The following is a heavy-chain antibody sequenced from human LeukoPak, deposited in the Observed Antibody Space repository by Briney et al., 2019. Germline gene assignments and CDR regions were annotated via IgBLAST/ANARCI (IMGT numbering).Heavy chain of an antibody. D-gene: IGHD1-26*01. V-gene: IGHV3-33*06. CDR3: AKGGNSGTYYSYFDY. Sequence: GRSLRLSCAASGFTFSSYGMHWVRQAPGKGLEWVAVIWYDGSNKYYADSVKGRFTISRDNSKNTLYLQMNSLRAEDTAVHYCAKGGNSGTYYSYFDYWGQGTLVTVSS. J-gene: IGHJ4*02. CDR2: IWYDGSNK. CDR1: GFTFSSYG.